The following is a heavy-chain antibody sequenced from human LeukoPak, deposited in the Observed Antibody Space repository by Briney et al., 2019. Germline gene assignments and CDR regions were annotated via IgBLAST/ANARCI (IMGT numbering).Heavy chain of an antibody. D-gene: IGHD3-10*01. CDR2: ISYDGSNK. J-gene: IGHJ4*02. CDR1: GFTFSSYA. Sequence: KTGGSLRLSCAASGFTFSSYAMHWVRKAPGKGLEWVAVISYDGSNKYYADSVKGRFTISRDNSKNTLYLQMNSLRAEDTAVYYCASPIGTGSYSFDYWGQGTLVTVSS. CDR3: ASPIGTGSYSFDY. V-gene: IGHV3-30*04.